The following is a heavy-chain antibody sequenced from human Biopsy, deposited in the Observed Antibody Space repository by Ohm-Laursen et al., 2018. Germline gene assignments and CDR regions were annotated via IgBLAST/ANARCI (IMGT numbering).Heavy chain of an antibody. J-gene: IGHJ1*01. Sequence: SSVKVSCKAPGGTFSNYGVNWVRQAPGQGLEWLGGNIPISGTGNYAQKFQDRVTVAADTSTSTATMELRSLRSDDPAVYYCATKLTGYFHHWGQGILVIVSS. V-gene: IGHV1-69*06. D-gene: IGHD3-9*01. CDR1: GGTFSNYG. CDR2: NIPISGTG. CDR3: ATKLTGYFHH.